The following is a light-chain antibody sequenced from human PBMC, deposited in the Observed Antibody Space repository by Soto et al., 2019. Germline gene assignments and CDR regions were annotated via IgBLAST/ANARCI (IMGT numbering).Light chain of an antibody. Sequence: QSVLTQPASVSVSPGQSITSPCTGTSSDIGGYNYVSWYQQHPGKAPKVVIYEVSNRPLGVSNRFSASKSGNTASLIISGLQADDEADYFCSSYRSTTTFGVFGTGTKVTVL. CDR1: SSDIGGYNY. CDR3: SSYRSTTTFGV. J-gene: IGLJ1*01. CDR2: EVS. V-gene: IGLV2-14*01.